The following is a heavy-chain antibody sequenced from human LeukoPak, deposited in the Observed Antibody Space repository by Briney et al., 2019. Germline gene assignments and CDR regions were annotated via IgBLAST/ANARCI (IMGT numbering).Heavy chain of an antibody. CDR3: ARGYCSSTSCYIDY. D-gene: IGHD2-2*01. J-gene: IGHJ4*02. V-gene: IGHV4-4*02. Sequence: SEALSLTCAVSGGSISSSNWWSWVRQPPGKGLEWIGEIYHSGSTNYNPSLKSRVTISVDKSKNQFSLKLSSVTAADTAVYYCARGYCSSTSCYIDYWGQGTLVTVSS. CDR1: GGSISSSNW. CDR2: IYHSGST.